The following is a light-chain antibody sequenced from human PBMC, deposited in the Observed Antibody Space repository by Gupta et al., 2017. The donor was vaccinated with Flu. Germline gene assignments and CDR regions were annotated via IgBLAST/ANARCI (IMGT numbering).Light chain of an antibody. Sequence: IVMTQSLDSLALSLGERATITCKSSQSLLQSSNNQNYLAWYQQKPGQPPKLLMYWASTRESGVPDRFSGSGSGTDFALTISSLQAEDVAVYYCQQDLTTTWTFGQGTKVEI. CDR2: WAS. V-gene: IGKV4-1*01. CDR3: QQDLTTTWT. CDR1: QSLLQSSNNQNY. J-gene: IGKJ1*01.